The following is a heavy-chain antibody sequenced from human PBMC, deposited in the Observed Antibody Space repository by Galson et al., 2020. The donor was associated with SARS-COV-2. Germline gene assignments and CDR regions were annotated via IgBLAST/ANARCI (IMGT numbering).Heavy chain of an antibody. Sequence: GESLKISCAASGFTFSTYAMSWVRQAPGKGLEWVSAVSANGGHTYYAASVKGRFTISRDNSKDTVSLQMNSLGAEDTAIYYCARDDNWNDGWWYWGQGTLVTVSS. CDR2: VSANGGHT. V-gene: IGHV3-23*01. J-gene: IGHJ4*02. D-gene: IGHD1-20*01. CDR1: GFTFSTYA. CDR3: ARDDNWNDGWWY.